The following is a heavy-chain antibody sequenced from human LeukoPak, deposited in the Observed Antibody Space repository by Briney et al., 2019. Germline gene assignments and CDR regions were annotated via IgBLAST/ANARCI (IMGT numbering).Heavy chain of an antibody. CDR2: IYHSGST. CDR1: GYSISSGYY. D-gene: IGHD6-13*01. Sequence: NPSETLSLTCTVSGYSISSGYYWGWIRQPPGKGLEWIGYIYHSGSTNYNPSLKSRVTISVDTSKNQFSLKLSSVTAADTAVYYCARHSPGYSSSWYSRNWFDPWGQGTLVTVSS. V-gene: IGHV4-38-2*02. J-gene: IGHJ5*02. CDR3: ARHSPGYSSSWYSRNWFDP.